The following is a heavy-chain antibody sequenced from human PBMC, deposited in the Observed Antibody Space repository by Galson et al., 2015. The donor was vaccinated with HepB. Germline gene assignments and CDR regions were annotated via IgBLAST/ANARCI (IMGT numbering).Heavy chain of an antibody. CDR3: ARGWDGESPIHI. J-gene: IGHJ3*02. D-gene: IGHD4-17*01. V-gene: IGHV5-10-1*01. CDR2: IDPSDSYT. CDR1: GYSFTSYW. Sequence: QSGAEVKKPGESLKISCKGSGYSFTSYWIGWVRQMPGKGLEWMGRIDPSDSYTNYSPSFQGHVTISADKSISTAYLQWSSLKASDTAMYYCARGWDGESPIHIWGQGTMVTVSS.